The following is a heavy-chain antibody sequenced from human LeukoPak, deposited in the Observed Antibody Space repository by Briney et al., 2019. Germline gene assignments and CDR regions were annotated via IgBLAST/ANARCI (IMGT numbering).Heavy chain of an antibody. CDR1: GFTFGSYS. V-gene: IGHV3-21*01. Sequence: GGSLRLSCAASGFTFGSYSMNWVRQAPGQGLEWVSSINSRGSYIYYADSLKGRFTISRDNSKNSLFLQMNSLRAEDTAVYYCARGLLKVGTTPPPYYFDHWGQGTRVTVSS. D-gene: IGHD1-26*01. J-gene: IGHJ4*02. CDR2: INSRGSYI. CDR3: ARGLLKVGTTPPPYYFDH.